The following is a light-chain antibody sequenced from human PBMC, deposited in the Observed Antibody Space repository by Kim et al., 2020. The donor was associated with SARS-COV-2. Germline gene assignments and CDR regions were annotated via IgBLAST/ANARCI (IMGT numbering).Light chain of an antibody. CDR3: ETWDTNTRV. Sequence: QPVLTQSSSASASLGSSVKLTCTLSSGYSIYIIAWHQQQPGKAPRYLMKLEGSGSYNRGSGVPDRFSGSTSGADRYLTISNLQSEDEADYYCETWDTNTRVFGGGTQLTVL. CDR1: SGYSIYI. V-gene: IGLV4-60*03. CDR2: LEGSGSY. J-gene: IGLJ3*02.